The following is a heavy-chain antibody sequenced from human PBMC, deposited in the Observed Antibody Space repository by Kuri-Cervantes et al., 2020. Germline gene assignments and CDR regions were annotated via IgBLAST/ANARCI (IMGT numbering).Heavy chain of an antibody. D-gene: IGHD3-10*01. CDR1: GFTFSSFW. CDR3: ARVVFSYRDPMVRGPAGD. Sequence: GGSLRLSCAASGFTFSSFWMHWVRQAPGKGLVWVSRINSDGSTTNYADSVKGRFTITRDSAKNSLYLQMNSLRAEDTAVYYCARVVFSYRDPMVRGPAGDWGQGTLVTVSS. J-gene: IGHJ4*02. V-gene: IGHV3-74*01. CDR2: INSDGSTT.